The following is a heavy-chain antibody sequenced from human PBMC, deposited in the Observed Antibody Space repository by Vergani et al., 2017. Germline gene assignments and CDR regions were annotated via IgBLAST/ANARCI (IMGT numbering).Heavy chain of an antibody. D-gene: IGHD2-15*01. J-gene: IGHJ2*01. V-gene: IGHV3-48*02. Sequence: EVQLVESGGGVVQPGGSLRLSCAASGFTFSSYSMNWVRQAPGKGLEWVSYISSSSSTIYYADSVKGRFTISRDNAKNSLYLQMNSLRDEDTAVYYCARGPYCSGGSCHPYWYFDLWGRGTLVTVSS. CDR3: ARGPYCSGGSCHPYWYFDL. CDR2: ISSSSSTI. CDR1: GFTFSSYS.